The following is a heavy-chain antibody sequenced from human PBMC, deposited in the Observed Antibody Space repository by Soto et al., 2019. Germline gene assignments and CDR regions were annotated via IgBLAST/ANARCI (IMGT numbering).Heavy chain of an antibody. D-gene: IGHD4-17*01. CDR3: AKDRVNYGDPFDY. CDR1: GFTFSNYG. J-gene: IGHJ4*02. CDR2: ISYDGSNK. V-gene: IGHV3-30*18. Sequence: GGSLRLSCAASGFTFSNYGIHWVRQTPGKGLEWVAVISYDGSNKYYADSVKGRFTISRDNSRNTLYLQMNSPRAEDTAVYYCAKDRVNYGDPFDYWGQGTLVTVSS.